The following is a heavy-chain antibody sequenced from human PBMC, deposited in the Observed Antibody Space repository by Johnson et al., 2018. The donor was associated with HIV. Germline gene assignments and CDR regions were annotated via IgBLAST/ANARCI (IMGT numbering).Heavy chain of an antibody. D-gene: IGHD3-16*02. CDR3: ARDYRGRTVDACDV. J-gene: IGHJ3*01. V-gene: IGHV3-30*03. CDR1: GFTFSNAW. Sequence: QMLLVESGGGLVKPGGSLRLSCAASGFTFSNAWMSWVRQAPGKGLEWVAVISYDGSNKYYADSVKGRFTISRDNSKNMLDLQMNSLRAGDAAVYYCARDYRGRTVDACDVWGQGTLVIVSS. CDR2: ISYDGSNK.